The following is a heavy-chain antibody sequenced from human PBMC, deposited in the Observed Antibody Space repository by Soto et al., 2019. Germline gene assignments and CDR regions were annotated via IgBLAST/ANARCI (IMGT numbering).Heavy chain of an antibody. Sequence: GDSLKISCAVSGFSFCSYAMKWFHQTPGNGLEWVSTVSASGSITHSADSVKCRFTISRENSQNTLYLQMNGLRAEDAAVYYCAEDRYTYDAAGFDGWGKGTMVTVSS. V-gene: IGHV3-23*01. CDR1: GFSFCSYA. CDR2: VSASGSIT. CDR3: AEDRYTYDAAGFDG. D-gene: IGHD3-16*02. J-gene: IGHJ4*02.